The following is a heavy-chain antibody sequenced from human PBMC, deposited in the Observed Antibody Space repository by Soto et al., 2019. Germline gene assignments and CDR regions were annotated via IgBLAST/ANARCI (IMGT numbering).Heavy chain of an antibody. CDR2: IYSSGST. Sequence: SETLSPTCTVSGGSISSYYWSWIRQPPGKGLEWIGYIYSSGSTNYNPSLKSRVTISADTSKNQFSLRLSSVTAADTAVYYCARVGSAFDYWGQGTLVTVSS. CDR1: GGSISSYY. CDR3: ARVGSAFDY. D-gene: IGHD5-12*01. V-gene: IGHV4-59*01. J-gene: IGHJ4*02.